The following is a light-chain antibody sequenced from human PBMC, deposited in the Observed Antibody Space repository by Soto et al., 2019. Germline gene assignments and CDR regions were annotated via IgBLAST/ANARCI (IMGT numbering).Light chain of an antibody. Sequence: DIQMTQSASSLSASXXDRVTITCGSSQSISSYLNWYQQRPGKAPKVXXFDASSLKTGVPSRFSGSGSWTEFTLTISNLQPDDFATYYCQQYDSYSSGPFGQGTKVDIK. CDR2: DAS. CDR1: QSISSY. J-gene: IGKJ1*01. V-gene: IGKV1-5*01. CDR3: QQYDSYSSGP.